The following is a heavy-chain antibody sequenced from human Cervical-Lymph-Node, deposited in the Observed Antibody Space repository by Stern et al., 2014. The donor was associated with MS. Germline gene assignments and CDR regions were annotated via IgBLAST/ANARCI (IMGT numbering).Heavy chain of an antibody. V-gene: IGHV3-74*02. CDR2: INSVDMTT. J-gene: IGHJ6*02. Sequence: EVQLVESGGGLVQPGGSLRLSCAASGFTFSSYWMHWVRQVPGKGLVWVSRINSVDMTTSHADSVKGRFTISRDNAKNTLYLQMNNLRAEDTAVYYCARGYYYGMDVWGQGTTVTVSS. CDR3: ARGYYYGMDV. CDR1: GFTFSSYW.